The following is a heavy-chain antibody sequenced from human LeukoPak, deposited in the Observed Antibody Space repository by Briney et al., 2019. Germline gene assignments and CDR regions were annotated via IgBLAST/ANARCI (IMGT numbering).Heavy chain of an antibody. J-gene: IGHJ3*02. Sequence: PGGSLRLSCAASGFTFSSYSMNWVRQAPGKGLEWVSSISSSSYIYYADSVKGQFTISRDNAKNSLYLQMNSLRAEDTAVYYCARDNGYYDSSGYYADAFDIWGQGTMVTVSS. CDR2: ISSSSYI. CDR1: GFTFSSYS. D-gene: IGHD3-22*01. V-gene: IGHV3-21*01. CDR3: ARDNGYYDSSGYYADAFDI.